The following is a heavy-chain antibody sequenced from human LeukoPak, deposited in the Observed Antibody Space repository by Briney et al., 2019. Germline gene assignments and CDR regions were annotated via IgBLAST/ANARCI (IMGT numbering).Heavy chain of an antibody. CDR3: ARFFLDSKSYYYGMDV. Sequence: ASVKVSCKASGGTLSSYAISWVRQAPGQGLEWMGGIIPIFGTANYAQKFQGRVTITADESTSTAYMELSSLRSEDTAVYYCARFFLDSKSYYYGMDVWGQGTTVTVSS. CDR2: IIPIFGTA. CDR1: GGTLSSYA. D-gene: IGHD4-11*01. J-gene: IGHJ6*02. V-gene: IGHV1-69*13.